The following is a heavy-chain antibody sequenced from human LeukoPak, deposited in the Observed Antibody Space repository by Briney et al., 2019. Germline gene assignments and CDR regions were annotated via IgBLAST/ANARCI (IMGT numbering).Heavy chain of an antibody. J-gene: IGHJ4*02. CDR3: ARDHFREQWLVQGPYYFDY. CDR1: GFTFSSYS. Sequence: GGSLRLSCAASGFTFSSYSMNWVRQAPGKGLEWVSSISSSSSYIYYADSVKGRFTISRDNAKNSLYLQMNSLRAEDTAVYYCARDHFREQWLVQGPYYFDYWGQGTLVTVSS. D-gene: IGHD6-19*01. CDR2: ISSSSSYI. V-gene: IGHV3-21*01.